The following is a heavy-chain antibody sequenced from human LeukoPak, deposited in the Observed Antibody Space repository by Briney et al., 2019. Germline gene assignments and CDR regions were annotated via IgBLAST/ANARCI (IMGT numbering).Heavy chain of an antibody. V-gene: IGHV3-21*05. CDR3: ARDTFHPGLIDS. CDR2: INIDSSDI. D-gene: IGHD2-21*01. Sequence: VGSLRLSSAPSGFTSSRYAMKSGREAPRRGLERVSYINIDSSDIHYADSVKGRFTISRDNARKTLYLQLSSLRAEDSAVYYCARDTFHPGLIDSWGQGALVTVSS. CDR1: GFTSSRYA. J-gene: IGHJ4*02.